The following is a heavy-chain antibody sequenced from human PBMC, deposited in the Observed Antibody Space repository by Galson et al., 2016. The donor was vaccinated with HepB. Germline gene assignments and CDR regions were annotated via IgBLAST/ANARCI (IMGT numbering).Heavy chain of an antibody. CDR1: GGSISSSNW. D-gene: IGHD5-18*01. Sequence: SETLSLTCAVSGGSISSSNWWTWVRQPPGKGLEWIGEVLHSGRANYNPSLKGRLTMSLDTSKSQFSLKLSSVTAADTAVYYCAREGYAPGAFDFWGQGALVIVSS. CDR2: VLHSGRA. V-gene: IGHV4-4*02. J-gene: IGHJ3*01. CDR3: AREGYAPGAFDF.